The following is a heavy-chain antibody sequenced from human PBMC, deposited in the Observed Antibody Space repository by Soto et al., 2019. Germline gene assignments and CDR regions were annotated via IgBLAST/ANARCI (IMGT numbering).Heavy chain of an antibody. J-gene: IGHJ6*02. CDR1: GFTFSSYA. D-gene: IGHD1-1*01. V-gene: IGHV3-23*01. Sequence: GGSLRLSCAASGFTFSSYAMSWVRQAPGKGLEWVSAISGSGGSTYYADSVKGRFTISRDNSKNTLYLQMNSLRAEDTAVYYCAKDGAQLSDTSYGIDVWGQGTTVTVSS. CDR2: ISGSGGST. CDR3: AKDGAQLSDTSYGIDV.